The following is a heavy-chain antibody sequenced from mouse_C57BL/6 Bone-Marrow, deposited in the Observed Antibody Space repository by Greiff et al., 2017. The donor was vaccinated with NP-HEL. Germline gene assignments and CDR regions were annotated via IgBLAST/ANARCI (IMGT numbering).Heavy chain of an antibody. CDR1: GYTFTSYD. D-gene: IGHD1-1*01. V-gene: IGHV1-85*01. CDR2: ICPGGGST. Sequence: VHVKQSGPELVKPGASVKLSCKASGYTFTSYDINWVQQRPGQGLEWIGRICPGGGSTKYTDKFKGRATFTVDTSSSNAYLELRHLTSEDPAVFYCARTGGFHGSRGGWYFDDWGTGTTVTVSS. J-gene: IGHJ1*03. CDR3: ARTGGFHGSRGGWYFDD.